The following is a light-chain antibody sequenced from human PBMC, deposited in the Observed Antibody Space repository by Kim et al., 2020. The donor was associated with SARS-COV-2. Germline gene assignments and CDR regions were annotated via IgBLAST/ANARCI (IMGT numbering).Light chain of an antibody. V-gene: IGLV3-21*01. J-gene: IGLJ2*01. Sequence: SYELTQPPSVSVAPGKTATIPCGGDNIGSESFHWYQQKPGQAPFLLISNSRDRPAGITERFSGSKSGNTATLTITRVEAGDEADYYCHVWDIANDLSVFGGGTQLTVL. CDR2: NSR. CDR3: HVWDIANDLSV. CDR1: NIGSES.